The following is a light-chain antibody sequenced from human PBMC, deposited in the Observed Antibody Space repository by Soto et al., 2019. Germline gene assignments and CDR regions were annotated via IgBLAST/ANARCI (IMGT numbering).Light chain of an antibody. J-gene: IGKJ1*01. Sequence: EIVLTQSPCTLSFSPWERSTLSFMASQSLSSSQLAWYQQKPGQAPRLLIHDASSRATGISDRFTGSGSGTDFTLTISSLEPEDLAVYYCQQRSNWPRTFGQGTKVDIK. CDR2: DAS. CDR3: QQRSNWPRT. V-gene: IGKV3D-20*02. CDR1: QSLSSSQ.